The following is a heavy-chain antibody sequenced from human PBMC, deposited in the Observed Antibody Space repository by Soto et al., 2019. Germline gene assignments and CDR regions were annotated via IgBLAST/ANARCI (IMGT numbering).Heavy chain of an antibody. CDR2: IYPGNSDT. Sequence: ELQLVQSGAEVKKPGESLKISCKGSGYNFANYWIGCVRQMPGKGLEWMGIIYPGNSDTRYSPSFQGQVTISADTSISTAYLEWSSLKASDTAIYYCARHVYYDVLKKNYWGQGTLVTVSS. D-gene: IGHD3-9*01. CDR1: GYNFANYW. V-gene: IGHV5-51*01. CDR3: ARHVYYDVLKKNY. J-gene: IGHJ4*02.